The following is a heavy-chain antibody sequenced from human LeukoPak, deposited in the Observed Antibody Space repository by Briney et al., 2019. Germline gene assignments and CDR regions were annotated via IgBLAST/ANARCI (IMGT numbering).Heavy chain of an antibody. J-gene: IGHJ4*02. CDR3: ARNAKQWLVVDY. CDR1: GFTFSSYA. CDR2: ISGSGGST. D-gene: IGHD6-19*01. Sequence: GGSLRLSCAASGFTFSSYAMSWVRQAPGEGLEWVSAISGSGGSTYYADSVKGRFTISRDNSKNTLYLQMNSLRAEDTAVYYCARNAKQWLVVDYWGQGTLVTVSS. V-gene: IGHV3-23*01.